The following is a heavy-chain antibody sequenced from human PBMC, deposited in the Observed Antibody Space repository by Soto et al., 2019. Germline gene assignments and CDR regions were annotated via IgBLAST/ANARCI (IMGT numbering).Heavy chain of an antibody. V-gene: IGHV3-23*01. CDR3: AKAPATIAVAGTFDS. CDR1: GFTFSTYG. D-gene: IGHD6-19*01. CDR2: ISGSGGST. J-gene: IGHJ4*02. Sequence: EVQLLESGGGLVQPGGSLRLSCAASGFTFSTYGMSWVRQAPGKGLEWVSIISGSGGSTYYADTVKGRFTISRDNSKNTLYLQMNSLRAEDTAVYYCAKAPATIAVAGTFDSWGKGTLVIVSS.